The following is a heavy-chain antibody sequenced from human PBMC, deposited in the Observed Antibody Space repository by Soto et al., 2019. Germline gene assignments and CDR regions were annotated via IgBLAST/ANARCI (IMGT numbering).Heavy chain of an antibody. D-gene: IGHD2-15*01. CDR3: ARERRVAATFDP. CDR1: GGSISSSSYY. J-gene: IGHJ5*02. Sequence: SETLSLTCTVSGGSISSSSYYWGWIRQPPGKGLEWIGSIYYSGSTYYNPSLKSRVTISVDTSKNQFSLKLSSVTAADTAVYYCARERRVAATFDPWGQGTLVTVSS. CDR2: IYYSGST. V-gene: IGHV4-39*02.